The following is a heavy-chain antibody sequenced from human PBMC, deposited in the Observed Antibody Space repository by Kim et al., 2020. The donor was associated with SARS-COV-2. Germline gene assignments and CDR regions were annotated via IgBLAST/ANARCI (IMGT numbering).Heavy chain of an antibody. J-gene: IGHJ4*02. CDR3: ASVLRLSLGEFSGGRNPAFDS. Sequence: SETLSLTCAVYGGSFSGYYWSWIRQPPGKGLEWIGEINHSGSTNYNPSLKSRVTISVDTSKNQFSLKLSSVTAADTAVYYCASVLRLSLGEFSGGRNPAFDSWGQGTLVTVSS. V-gene: IGHV4-34*01. CDR1: GGSFSGYY. D-gene: IGHD5-12*01. CDR2: INHSGST.